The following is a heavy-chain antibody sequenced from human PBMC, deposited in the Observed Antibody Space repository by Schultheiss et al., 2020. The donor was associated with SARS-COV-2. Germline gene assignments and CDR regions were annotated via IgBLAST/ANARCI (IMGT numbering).Heavy chain of an antibody. CDR2: ISYDGSNK. D-gene: IGHD1-1*01. Sequence: GGSLRLSCAASGFTFSNAWMSWFRQAPGKGLEWVAVISYDGSNKYYADSVKGRFTISRDNSKNTLYLQMNSLRAEDTAVYYCASHLLNWKWDYYYGMDVWGQGTTVTVSS. CDR3: ASHLLNWKWDYYYGMDV. CDR1: GFTFSNAW. V-gene: IGHV3-30*14. J-gene: IGHJ6*02.